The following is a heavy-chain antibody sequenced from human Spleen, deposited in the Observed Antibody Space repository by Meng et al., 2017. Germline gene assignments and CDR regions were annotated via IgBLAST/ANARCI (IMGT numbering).Heavy chain of an antibody. CDR2: IYYTGSS. CDR1: GGSISSYY. D-gene: IGHD1-1*01. CDR3: ARGGLPTNYGMDV. V-gene: IGHV4-59*01. Sequence: SETLSLTCTVSGGSISSYYWGWIRQPPGKGLEWIGYIYYTGSSYYNPSLKSRVTISVDTSKNRFSLKMNSLTAADTAVYFCARGGLPTNYGMDVWGQGITVTVSS. J-gene: IGHJ6*02.